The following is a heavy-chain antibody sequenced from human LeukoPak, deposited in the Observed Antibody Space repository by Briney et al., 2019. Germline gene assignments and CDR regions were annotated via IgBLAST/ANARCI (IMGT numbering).Heavy chain of an antibody. D-gene: IGHD2-15*01. CDR2: IRYGGSNK. CDR1: GFTFSSYG. V-gene: IGHV3-30*02. CDR3: ARDLDCSGGSCYGYYYYGMDV. J-gene: IGHJ6*02. Sequence: PGGSLRLSCAASGFTFSSYGMHWVRQAPGKGLEWVAFIRYGGSNKYYADSVKGRFTISRDNSKNTLYLQMNSLRAEDTAVYYCARDLDCSGGSCYGYYYYGMDVWGQGTTVTVSS.